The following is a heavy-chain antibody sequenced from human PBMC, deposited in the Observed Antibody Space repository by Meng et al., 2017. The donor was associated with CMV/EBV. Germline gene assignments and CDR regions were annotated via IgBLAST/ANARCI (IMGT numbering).Heavy chain of an antibody. CDR3: ARDRDEVSSAGIDY. CDR1: GGTFSSYA. J-gene: IGHJ4*02. V-gene: IGHV1-69*05. CDR2: IIPIFGTA. Sequence: SVKVSCKASGGTFSSYAISWVRQAPGQGLEWMGGIIPIFGTANYAQKFQGRVTITTDESTSTVYMELSSLRSEDTAVYYCARDRDEVSSAGIDYWGQGTLVTVSS. D-gene: IGHD6-6*01.